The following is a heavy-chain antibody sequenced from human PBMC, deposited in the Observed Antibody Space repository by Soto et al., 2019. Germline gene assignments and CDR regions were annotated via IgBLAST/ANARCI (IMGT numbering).Heavy chain of an antibody. V-gene: IGHV4-39*02. CDR2: IYYTGTT. D-gene: IGHD2-15*01. CDR1: GGSISSSGYY. CDR3: ATDNFDY. Sequence: QLQLQESGPGLVKPSETLSLTCTVSGGSISSSGYYWGWIRQPPGKGLEWIGSIYYTGTTYYSPSLKSRVTISVDTSKTHFSLKLSSVTAADTAVYYCATDNFDYWGQGTLVTVSS. J-gene: IGHJ4*02.